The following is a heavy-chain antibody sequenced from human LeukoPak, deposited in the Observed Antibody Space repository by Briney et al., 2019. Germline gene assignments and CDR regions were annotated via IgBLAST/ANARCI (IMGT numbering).Heavy chain of an antibody. D-gene: IGHD1-26*01. CDR1: GGSISSNY. CDR2: IYNSGTT. V-gene: IGHV4-59*12. CDR3: SRESGPFRPFGY. J-gene: IGHJ4*02. Sequence: SETLSLTCTVSGGSISSNYWSWIRQPPGKGLEWIGYIYNSGTTNYNPSLKGRVTLSIDTSKNQLSLHLTSVTAADTATYFCSRESGPFRPFGYWGQGTLVIVSS.